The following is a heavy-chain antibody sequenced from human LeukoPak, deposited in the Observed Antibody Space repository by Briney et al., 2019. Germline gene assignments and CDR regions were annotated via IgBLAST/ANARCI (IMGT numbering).Heavy chain of an antibody. CDR2: IYPGDSDT. J-gene: IGHJ3*02. CDR1: GYSFTSYW. D-gene: IGHD3-10*01. CDR3: ARPLMVRGVFDAFDI. V-gene: IGHV5-51*01. Sequence: GESLKISCKGSGYSFTSYWIGWGRQMPGKGLEWMGIIYPGDSDTRYSPSFQGQVTISADKSISTAYLQWSSLKASDTAMYYCARPLMVRGVFDAFDIWGQGTMVTVSS.